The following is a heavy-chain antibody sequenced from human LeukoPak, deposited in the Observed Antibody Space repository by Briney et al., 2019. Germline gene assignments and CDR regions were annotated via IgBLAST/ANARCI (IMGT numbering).Heavy chain of an antibody. D-gene: IGHD3-3*01. CDR3: ARDPRASNYDFWSGYYTWDAFDI. V-gene: IGHV1-18*01. CDR1: GYTFTSYG. J-gene: IGHJ3*02. Sequence: GASAKVSCKASGYTFTSYGISWVRQAPGQGREWMGWISAYNGNTNYAQKLQGRVTMTTDTSTSTAYMELRSLRSDDTAVYYCARDPRASNYDFWSGYYTWDAFDIWGQGTMVTVSS. CDR2: ISAYNGNT.